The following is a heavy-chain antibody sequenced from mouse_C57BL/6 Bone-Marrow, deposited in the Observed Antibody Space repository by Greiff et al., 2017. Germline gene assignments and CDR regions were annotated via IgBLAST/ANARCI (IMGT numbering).Heavy chain of an antibody. J-gene: IGHJ4*01. V-gene: IGHV5-15*01. Sequence: EVKLVESGGGLVQPGGSLKLSCAASGFTFSDYGMAWVRQAPRQGPEWVAFLSNLAYSIYYADTVTGRFTFSRENANNTLYMVLSSLMSEDTAIYYCASYISTVVAIDAMDYWGQGTSVTVSS. D-gene: IGHD1-1*01. CDR1: GFTFSDYG. CDR3: ASYISTVVAIDAMDY. CDR2: LSNLAYSI.